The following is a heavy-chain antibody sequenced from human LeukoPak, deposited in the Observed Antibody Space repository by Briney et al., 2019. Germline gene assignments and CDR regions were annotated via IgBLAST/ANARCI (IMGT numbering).Heavy chain of an antibody. CDR1: GFTFSDYV. CDR3: ARDEWGRQQRNCGMDV. Sequence: PGRSLRLSRAASGFTFSDYVLHGVRQAPDKGLEWVAMISYVGNDNYYADSVKGRFTISRDNSKDTLYLQMNSLRAEDTAVYYCARDEWGRQQRNCGMDVWGQGTTVTVSS. CDR2: ISYVGNDN. D-gene: IGHD6-13*01. V-gene: IGHV3-30-3*01. J-gene: IGHJ6*02.